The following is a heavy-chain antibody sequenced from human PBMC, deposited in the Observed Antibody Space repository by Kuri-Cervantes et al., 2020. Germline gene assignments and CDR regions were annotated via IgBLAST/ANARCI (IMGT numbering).Heavy chain of an antibody. CDR3: ARPAGDYDILTGYDY. CDR2: IRGTGTST. V-gene: IGHV3-23*01. J-gene: IGHJ4*02. Sequence: GGSLRLSCAASGFTFSNYAMAWVRQAPGKGLEWVSTIRGTGTSTYYADSVKGRFTISRDNSKNTLYLQMNSLRAEDTAVYYCARPAGDYDILTGYDYWGQGTLVTVSS. CDR1: GFTFSNYA. D-gene: IGHD3-9*01.